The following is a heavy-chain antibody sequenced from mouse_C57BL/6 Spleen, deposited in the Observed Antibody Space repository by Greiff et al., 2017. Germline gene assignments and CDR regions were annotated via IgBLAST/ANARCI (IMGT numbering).Heavy chain of an antibody. CDR3: ARSLYYYGSSPFAY. Sequence: QVQLQQPGAELVKPGASVKMSCKASGYTFTSYWITWVKQRPGQGLEWIGDIYPGSGSTNYNEKFKSKATLTVDTSSRTAYMQLSSLTSEDSAVYYCARSLYYYGSSPFAYWGQGTLVTVSA. CDR2: IYPGSGST. D-gene: IGHD1-1*01. CDR1: GYTFTSYW. V-gene: IGHV1-55*01. J-gene: IGHJ3*01.